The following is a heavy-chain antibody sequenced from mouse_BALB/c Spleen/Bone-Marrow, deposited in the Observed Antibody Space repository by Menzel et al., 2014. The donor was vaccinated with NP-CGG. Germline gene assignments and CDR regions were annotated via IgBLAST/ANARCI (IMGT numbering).Heavy chain of an antibody. CDR1: DYTFTNYW. V-gene: IGHV1-7*01. CDR3: ASYRFAY. CDR2: TNPSTGYT. J-gene: IGHJ3*01. D-gene: IGHD2-10*01. Sequence: VQLQQSGAELAKPGASMKMSCKASDYTFTNYWMHWVKQRLGQGLEWIGYTNPSTGYTEYNQKFKDKATLTADKSSSTAYVQLSKLTSEDSAVYYCASYRFAYWGQGTLVTVSA.